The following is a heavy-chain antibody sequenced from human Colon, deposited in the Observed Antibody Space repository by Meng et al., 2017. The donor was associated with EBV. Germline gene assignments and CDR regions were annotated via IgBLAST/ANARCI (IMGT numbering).Heavy chain of an antibody. J-gene: IGHJ4*02. CDR1: GGSVSSGGYY. Sequence: QVHLQGSGPGLVKPSPTLSLTCTVSGGSVSSGGYYWTWIRQHPGKGLEWFGHIYYSGSTFYNPSLKRRVIISIDTSKNQFSLNLRSVTAADTAVYYCARVSSGWDYFDYWGQGTLVTVSS. CDR2: IYYSGST. CDR3: ARVSSGWDYFDY. V-gene: IGHV4-31*03. D-gene: IGHD6-19*01.